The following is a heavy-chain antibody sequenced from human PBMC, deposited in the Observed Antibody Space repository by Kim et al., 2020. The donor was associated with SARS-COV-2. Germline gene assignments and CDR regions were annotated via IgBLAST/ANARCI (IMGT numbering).Heavy chain of an antibody. V-gene: IGHV3-48*03. CDR3: ARETLHCGGDCFDY. Sequence: GGSLRLSCAASGFTFSAYEFNWVRQAPGKGLEWVAYIATSGDVTYHADSLKGRFTVSRDNAKNSVYLQMNSLRAEDTALYYCARETLHCGGDCFDYWGQG. D-gene: IGHD2-21*01. J-gene: IGHJ4*02. CDR2: IATSGDVT. CDR1: GFTFSAYE.